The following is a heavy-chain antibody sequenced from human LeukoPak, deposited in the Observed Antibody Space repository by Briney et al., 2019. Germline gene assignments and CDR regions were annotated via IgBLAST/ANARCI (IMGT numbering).Heavy chain of an antibody. CDR1: GFTFSSYA. V-gene: IGHV3-23*01. CDR3: AKVGAVGIAAAGDFDY. J-gene: IGHJ4*02. D-gene: IGHD6-13*01. Sequence: GGSLRRSCAASGFTFSSYAMSWVRQAPGKGLEWVSGISGSGVSTNYADSVKGRFTISRDKSKKTLYLQMNSLRAEDTAVYYCAKVGAVGIAAAGDFDYWGQGTLVTVSS. CDR2: ISGSGVST.